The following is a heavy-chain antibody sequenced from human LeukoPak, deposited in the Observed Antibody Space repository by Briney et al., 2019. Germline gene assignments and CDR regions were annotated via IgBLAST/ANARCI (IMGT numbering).Heavy chain of an antibody. D-gene: IGHD3-10*01. V-gene: IGHV4-39*07. Sequence: SETLSLTCTVSGGSISSGSYYWGWIRQPPGKGLEWIGNIYYSGSTYYNPSLKSRVTISVETSKSQFSLKLSSVTAADTAVYYCARDGGRGGYYGSGSCCWFDPWGQGTLVTVSS. CDR3: ARDGGRGGYYGSGSCCWFDP. CDR2: IYYSGST. CDR1: GGSISSGSYY. J-gene: IGHJ5*02.